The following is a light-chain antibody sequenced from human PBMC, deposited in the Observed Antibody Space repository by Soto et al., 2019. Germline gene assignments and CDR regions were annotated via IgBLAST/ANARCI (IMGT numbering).Light chain of an antibody. CDR3: SSYAGSNNYV. CDR1: SSDVGGYNY. CDR2: DVS. V-gene: IGLV2-8*01. J-gene: IGLJ1*01. Sequence: QSALTQPPSASGSPGQSFTISCTGTSSDVGGYNYVSWYQHHPGKAPKLMIYDVSKRPSGVPDRFSGSKSGNTASLTVSGLQAEDEADYYCSSYAGSNNYVFGTGTKLTVL.